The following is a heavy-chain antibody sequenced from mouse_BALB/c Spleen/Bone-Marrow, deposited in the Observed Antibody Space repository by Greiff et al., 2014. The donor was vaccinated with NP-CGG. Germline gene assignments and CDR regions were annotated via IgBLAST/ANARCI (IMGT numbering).Heavy chain of an antibody. CDR3: ARERYGYDGWYFDV. J-gene: IGHJ1*01. D-gene: IGHD2-2*01. CDR2: IAPGSGST. CDR1: GYTFTNYW. Sequence: DLVKPGASVKLSCKTSGYTFTNYWINWIKQRPGQGLEWLGRIAPGSGSTYYNEMFKVKAPLTVDTSSSTAYIQLSSLSSEDSDVYFCARERYGYDGWYFDVWGAGTTVTVSS. V-gene: IGHV1S41*01.